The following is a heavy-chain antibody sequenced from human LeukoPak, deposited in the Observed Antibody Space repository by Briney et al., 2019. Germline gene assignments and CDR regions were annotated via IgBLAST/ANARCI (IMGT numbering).Heavy chain of an antibody. Sequence: PGGSLRLSCSASGFTFSNYGMHWVRQAPGKGLEYVSTISSNGGSTYYADSVKGRFTISRDNSKNTLYLQMSSLRAEDTAVYYCVKGEALLLGELPKTPYFDYWGQGTLVTVSS. CDR3: VKGEALLLGELPKTPYFDY. CDR2: ISSNGGST. D-gene: IGHD3-10*01. CDR1: GFTFSNYG. V-gene: IGHV3-64D*06. J-gene: IGHJ4*02.